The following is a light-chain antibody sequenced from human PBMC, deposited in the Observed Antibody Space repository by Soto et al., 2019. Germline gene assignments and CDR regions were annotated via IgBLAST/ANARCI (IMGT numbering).Light chain of an antibody. CDR1: SGHSSYA. V-gene: IGLV4-69*01. J-gene: IGLJ2*01. CDR3: QTWGTGIGV. CDR2: LNSDGSH. Sequence: QPVLTQSPSASASLGASVKLTCTLSSGHSSYAIAWHQQQPEKGPRYLMKLNSDGSHRKGDGIPDRFSGSSSGAEHYLIISSLQSEDEADYYCQTWGTGIGVFGGGTKLTVL.